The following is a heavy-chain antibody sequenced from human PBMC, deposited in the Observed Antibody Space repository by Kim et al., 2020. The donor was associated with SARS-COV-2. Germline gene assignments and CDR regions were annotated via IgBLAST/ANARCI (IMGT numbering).Heavy chain of an antibody. J-gene: IGHJ4*02. V-gene: IGHV3-15*01. Sequence: GGSLRLSCAASGFTFSNAWMSWVRQAPGKGLEWVGRIKSKTDGGTTDYAAPVKGRFTISRDDSKNTLYLQMNSLKTEDTAVYYCTSGDGLLIDFDYWGQGTLVTVSS. CDR2: IKSKTDGGTT. CDR1: GFTFSNAW. CDR3: TSGDGLLIDFDY.